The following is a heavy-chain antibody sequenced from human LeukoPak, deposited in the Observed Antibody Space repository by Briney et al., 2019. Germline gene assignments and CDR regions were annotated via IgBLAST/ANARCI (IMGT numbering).Heavy chain of an antibody. CDR2: IIPIFGTA. CDR3: ARRRGSGLYPFDY. Sequence: SVKVSCKASGGTFSSYAISWVRQAPGQGLEWMGGIIPIFGTANYAQKFQGRVTITADESTSTAYMELSSLRSEDTAVYYCARRRGSGLYPFDYWGQGTLVTVSS. CDR1: GGTFSSYA. D-gene: IGHD6-19*01. J-gene: IGHJ4*02. V-gene: IGHV1-69*13.